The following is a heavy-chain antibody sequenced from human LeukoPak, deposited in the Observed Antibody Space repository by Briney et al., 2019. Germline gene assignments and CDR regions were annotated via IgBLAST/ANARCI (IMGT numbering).Heavy chain of an antibody. CDR1: GYTFTSYG. D-gene: IGHD4-11*01. J-gene: IGHJ5*02. V-gene: IGHV1-18*01. CDR2: ISAYNGNT. Sequence: ASVKVSCKASGYTFTSYGISWVRQAPGQGLEWMGWISAYNGNTNYAQKLQGRVTMTTDTSTSTAYMELRSLRSDDTAVYYCARDDHSNYHNWFDPWGQGTLVTVSS. CDR3: ARDDHSNYHNWFDP.